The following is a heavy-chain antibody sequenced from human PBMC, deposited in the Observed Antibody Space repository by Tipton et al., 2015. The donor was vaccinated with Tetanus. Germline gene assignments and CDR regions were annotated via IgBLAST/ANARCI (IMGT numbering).Heavy chain of an antibody. CDR1: GASLRGGDYH. CDR2: ISGSGTT. CDR3: ARANYDSFKKGPFDS. V-gene: IGHV4-61*08. Sequence: LVKPTETLSLTCTVSGASLRGGDYHWSWIRQPPGKGLEWLAYISGSGTTNSNYYLKSRITMTRDTSRNQFSLTLTSVTAADTAVYYCARANYDSFKKGPFDSWGQGSLVIVSS. J-gene: IGHJ4*02. D-gene: IGHD3-3*01.